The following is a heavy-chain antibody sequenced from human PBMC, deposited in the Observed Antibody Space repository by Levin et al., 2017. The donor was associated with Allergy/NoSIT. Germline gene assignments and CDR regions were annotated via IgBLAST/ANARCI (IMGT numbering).Heavy chain of an antibody. CDR2: ISSGSRTI. J-gene: IGHJ4*02. D-gene: IGHD3-10*01. CDR1: RFSFRDYD. CDR3: ARRVVDNLGSGSYDY. V-gene: IGHV3-11*04. Sequence: LSLTCAASRFSFRDYDMSWIRQAPGKGLEWLSHISSGSRTIYYADSVKGRFTISRDNAKSSMYLQMNSLRGEDTAVYYCARRVVDNLGSGSYDYWGQGTLVTVSS.